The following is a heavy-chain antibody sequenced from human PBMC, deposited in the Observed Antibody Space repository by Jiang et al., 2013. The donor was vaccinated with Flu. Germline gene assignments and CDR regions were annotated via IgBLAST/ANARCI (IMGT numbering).Heavy chain of an antibody. CDR2: IYYSGST. CDR1: GGSISSYY. D-gene: IGHD3-22*01. V-gene: IGHV4-59*01. J-gene: IGHJ4*02. CDR3: ARAQSPRNYDSSGYYPFDH. Sequence: GPGLVKPSETLSLTCTVSGGSISSYYWSWIRQPPGKGLEWIGYIYYSGSTNYNPSLKSRVTISVDTSKNQFSLKLSSVTAADTAVYYCARAQSPRNYDSSGYYPFDHWGQGTLVTVSS.